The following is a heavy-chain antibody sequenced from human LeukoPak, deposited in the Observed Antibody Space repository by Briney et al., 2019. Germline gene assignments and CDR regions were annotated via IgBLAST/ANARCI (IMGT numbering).Heavy chain of an antibody. J-gene: IGHJ3*02. CDR2: IYYSGST. D-gene: IGHD2-2*01. CDR3: AREPIVVVPAGEGDAFDI. V-gene: IGHV4-39*07. Sequence: PSETLSLTCTVSGGSISSSSYYWGWIRQPPGKGLEWIGSIYYSGSTYCNPSLKSRVTISVDTSKNQFSLKLSSVTAADTAVYYCAREPIVVVPAGEGDAFDIWGQGTMVTVSS. CDR1: GGSISSSSYY.